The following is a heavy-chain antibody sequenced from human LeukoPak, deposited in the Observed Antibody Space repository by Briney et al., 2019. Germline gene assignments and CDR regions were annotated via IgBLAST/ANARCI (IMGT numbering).Heavy chain of an antibody. CDR1: GGSFTGYY. CDR2: INHSGST. D-gene: IGHD4-23*01. V-gene: IGHV4-34*01. J-gene: IGHJ4*02. CDR3: ARGPNYGGNSKDFDY. Sequence: PSETLSLTCAVYGGSFTGYYWSCVRHPPGKGLEWIGEINHSGSTNYNPSLKSRVTISVHTSKNQFSLKLSSVTAADTAVYYCARGPNYGGNSKDFDYWGQGTLVTVSS.